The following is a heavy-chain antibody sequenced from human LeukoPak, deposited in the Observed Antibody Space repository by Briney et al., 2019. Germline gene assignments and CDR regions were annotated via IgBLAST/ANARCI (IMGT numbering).Heavy chain of an antibody. V-gene: IGHV3-23*01. CDR1: GFTFTTSA. Sequence: GGSLRLSCAASGFTFTTSAMNWVRQAPGGGLEWVSAISQSGDGTYYADSVKGRFTISRDNSKRTLYLQMNSLRADDTAVYYCANYGSNSEPNDYWGRGTLVTVSS. J-gene: IGHJ4*02. CDR3: ANYGSNSEPNDY. CDR2: ISQSGDGT. D-gene: IGHD4-23*01.